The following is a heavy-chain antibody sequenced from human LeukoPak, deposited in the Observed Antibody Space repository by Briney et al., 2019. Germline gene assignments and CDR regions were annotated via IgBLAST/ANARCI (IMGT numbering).Heavy chain of an antibody. CDR2: LHPDGSER. D-gene: IGHD5-12*01. CDR1: GFTFTQYW. CDR3: ARGGYSFDY. J-gene: IGHJ4*02. V-gene: IGHV3-7*01. Sequence: GGSLRLSCVASGFTFTQYWMTWVRQAPGKGLEWVARLHPDGSERNYVGSVEGRFTVFGDNAKSSLFLQMHSLRVEDTAVYYCARGGYSFDYLGQGTLVTVPS.